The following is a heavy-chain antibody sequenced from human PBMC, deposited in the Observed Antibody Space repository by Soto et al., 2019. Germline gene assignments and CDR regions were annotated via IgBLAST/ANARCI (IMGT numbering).Heavy chain of an antibody. CDR3: AGCRSSWFGDGRLDT. V-gene: IGHV5-51*01. CDR1: GFTFTSYW. J-gene: IGHJ5*02. Sequence: PGESLKISCKGSGFTFTSYWIAWVRQMPGKGLEWMGIIYPGDSDSSYSPSFQGQVTISADKSINTAYLHWSSLKASDTAIYYCAGCRSSWFGDGRLDTWGPGTLVTVSS. CDR2: IYPGDSDS. D-gene: IGHD6-13*01.